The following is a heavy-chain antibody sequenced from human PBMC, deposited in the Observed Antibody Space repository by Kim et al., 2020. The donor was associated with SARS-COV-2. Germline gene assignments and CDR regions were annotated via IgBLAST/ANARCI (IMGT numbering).Heavy chain of an antibody. V-gene: IGHV3-23*01. J-gene: IGHJ6*02. CDR3: AKDVSHITVFVVVTRGGMDV. Sequence: GGSLRLSCAASGFTFSSYAMSWVRQAPGKGLEWVSAISGSGGSTYYADSVKGRFTISRDNSKNTLYLQMNSLRAEDTAVYYCAKDVSHITVFVVVTRGGMDVWGQGTTVTVSS. CDR2: ISGSGGST. D-gene: IGHD3-3*01. CDR1: GFTFSSYA.